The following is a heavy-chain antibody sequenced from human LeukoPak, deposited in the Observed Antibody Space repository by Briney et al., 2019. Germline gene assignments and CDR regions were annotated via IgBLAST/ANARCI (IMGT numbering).Heavy chain of an antibody. Sequence: SETLSFTCTVSGGSISSGGYYWSWIRQHPGKGLEWIGYIYYSGSTYYNPSLKSRVTISVDTSKNQFSLKLSSVTAADTAVYYCARVDTSIVATINFDYWGQGTLVTVSS. V-gene: IGHV4-31*03. D-gene: IGHD5-12*01. CDR3: ARVDTSIVATINFDY. CDR2: IYYSGST. J-gene: IGHJ4*02. CDR1: GGSISSGGYY.